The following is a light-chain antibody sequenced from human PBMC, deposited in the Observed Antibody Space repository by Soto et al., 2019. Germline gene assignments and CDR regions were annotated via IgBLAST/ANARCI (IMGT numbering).Light chain of an antibody. CDR2: GAS. J-gene: IGKJ4*01. V-gene: IGKV3-20*01. CDR3: QQYGSSPPAT. Sequence: EIVLTQSPGTLSMSPGERTTLSCRASQSVRSSSLAWYQQQPGQAPRLLIYGASSRATGIPDRFSGSGSGTRFSLTSSRLEPEDSAVYYCQQYGSSPPATFGGGTKVEIK. CDR1: QSVRSSS.